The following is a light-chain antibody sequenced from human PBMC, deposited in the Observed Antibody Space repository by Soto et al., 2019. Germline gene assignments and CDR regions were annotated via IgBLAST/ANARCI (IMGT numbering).Light chain of an antibody. CDR1: SSDVGGYNY. CDR2: EVS. J-gene: IGLJ2*01. CDR3: SSYTRNSTLV. Sequence: QSALTQPASVSGSPGQSITISCTGTSSDVGGYNYVSWYHQHPGKAPKLMIYEVSNRPSGVSNRFSGSKSGNTASLTISGLQAEDEDDYYCSSYTRNSTLVFGGGTKLTVL. V-gene: IGLV2-14*01.